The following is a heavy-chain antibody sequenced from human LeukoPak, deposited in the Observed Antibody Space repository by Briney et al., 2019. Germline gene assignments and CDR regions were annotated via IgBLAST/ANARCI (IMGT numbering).Heavy chain of an antibody. J-gene: IGHJ3*01. D-gene: IGHD2-2*01. CDR1: GYTFTGYY. V-gene: IGHV1-2*02. CDR3: ARDGRGAAAPDDAFDV. Sequence: ASVNVSCKASGYTFTGYYMHWVRQAPGQGLEWMGWMNPNSGATGYAQKFQGRVTMTRDTSITTVYMELSSLTSEDTAVYYCARDGRGAAAPDDAFDVWGQGTMVTVSS. CDR2: MNPNSGAT.